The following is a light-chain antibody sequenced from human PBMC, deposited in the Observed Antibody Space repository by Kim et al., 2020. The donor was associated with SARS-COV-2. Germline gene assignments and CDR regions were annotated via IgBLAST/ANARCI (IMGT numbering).Light chain of an antibody. CDR1: RSSNGAGYD. CDR3: QSYDSSLSGWV. V-gene: IGLV1-40*01. Sequence: RVTISGTRSRSSNGAGYDVHWYQQLPGTAPKLLIYGNSNRPSGVPDRFSGSKSGTSAALAITGLQAEDEADYYCQSYDSSLSGWVFGGGTQLTVL. CDR2: GNS. J-gene: IGLJ3*02.